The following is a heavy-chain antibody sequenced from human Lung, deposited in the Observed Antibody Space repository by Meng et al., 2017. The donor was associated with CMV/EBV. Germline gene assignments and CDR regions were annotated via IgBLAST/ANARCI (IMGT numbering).Heavy chain of an antibody. Sequence: SWAASGFTFSNHGMHWVRQAPDKGLEWVAVIWFDGSKTYYTDSVKGRFTISRDNSKRMLYLQMTSLRPEDTATYYCVTAIDVALDYWGRGTPVTVSS. CDR2: IWFDGSKT. J-gene: IGHJ4*02. D-gene: IGHD5-12*01. CDR3: VTAIDVALDY. V-gene: IGHV3-33*03. CDR1: GFTFSNHG.